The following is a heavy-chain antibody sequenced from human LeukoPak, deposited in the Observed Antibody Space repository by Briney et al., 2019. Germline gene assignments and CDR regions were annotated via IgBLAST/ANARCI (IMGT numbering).Heavy chain of an antibody. CDR1: GFTFSNYA. CDR3: ARRQYRSSWYYFDY. D-gene: IGHD6-13*01. J-gene: IGHJ4*02. V-gene: IGHV3-74*01. Sequence: GGSLRLSCEASGFTFSNYAMSWVRQAPGKGLVWVSRINSDGSTTNYADSVKGRFTISRDNAKNTLYLQMNSLRAEDTAVYYCARRQYRSSWYYFDYWGQGTLVTVSS. CDR2: INSDGSTT.